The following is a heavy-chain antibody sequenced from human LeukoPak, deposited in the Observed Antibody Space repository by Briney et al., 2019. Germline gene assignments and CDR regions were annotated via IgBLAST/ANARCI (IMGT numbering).Heavy chain of an antibody. V-gene: IGHV3-23*01. CDR1: GFTFSTFA. Sequence: GGSLRLSCAASGFTFSTFAMIWVRQPPGKGLEWVSSIFPSGGEIHYADSVRGRFTISRDNSKSTLSLQMNSLRAEDTAVYYCVRGYSGYDQTFDYWGQGTLVTVSS. D-gene: IGHD5-12*01. J-gene: IGHJ4*02. CDR3: VRGYSGYDQTFDY. CDR2: IFPSGGEI.